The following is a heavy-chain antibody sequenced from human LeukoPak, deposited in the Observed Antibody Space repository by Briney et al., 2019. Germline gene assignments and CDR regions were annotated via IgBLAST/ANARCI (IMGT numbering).Heavy chain of an antibody. Sequence: PGGSLRLSCAASGFSSSSYSMNWVRQAPGKGLEWVSYISSDTSTIYYADSVKGRFTISRDNAKNSLYLQMNSLRAEDTAVYYCARDAGRKDDYWGQGTLVTVSS. CDR2: ISSDTSTI. CDR1: GFSSSSYS. V-gene: IGHV3-48*04. CDR3: ARDAGRKDDY. J-gene: IGHJ4*02.